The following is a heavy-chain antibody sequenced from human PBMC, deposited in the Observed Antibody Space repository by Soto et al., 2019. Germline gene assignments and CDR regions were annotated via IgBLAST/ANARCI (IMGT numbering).Heavy chain of an antibody. J-gene: IGHJ6*02. CDR2: ISSSSSSI. D-gene: IGHD6-19*01. Sequence: EVQLVESGGGLVQPGGSLRLSCTASGVTFCSYSMVWVRQAPGKGLEWVSYISSSSSSIYYADSVKGRFSTSRDNAKNSTSLQMNSLRVEDTGVYYCARELGFDAVARMDVWGQGTTVTVSS. CDR1: GVTFCSYS. V-gene: IGHV3-48*01. CDR3: ARELGFDAVARMDV.